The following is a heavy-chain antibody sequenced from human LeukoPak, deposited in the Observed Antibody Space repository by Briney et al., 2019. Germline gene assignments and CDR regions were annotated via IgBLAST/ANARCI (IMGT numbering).Heavy chain of an antibody. V-gene: IGHV3-66*01. CDR1: GFTVSSHY. J-gene: IGHJ3*02. Sequence: GGSLRLSCAASGFTVSSHYLTWVRQAPGKGLEWVSVLFSGGTTYYADSVKGRFTISRDNSKNTVYLQMNRMRGDDTAVYYCATGSGSYRDAFDIWGQGTMVTVSS. D-gene: IGHD3-10*01. CDR3: ATGSGSYRDAFDI. CDR2: LFSGGTT.